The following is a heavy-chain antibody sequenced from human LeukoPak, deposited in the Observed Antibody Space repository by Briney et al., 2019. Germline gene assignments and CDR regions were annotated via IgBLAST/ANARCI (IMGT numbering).Heavy chain of an antibody. CDR1: GFTFSSYA. CDR3: AKGGMVRGVMNY. CDR2: ISGSDGST. D-gene: IGHD3-10*01. Sequence: GGSLRLSCAASGFTFSSYAMSWVRQAPGKGLEWVSAISGSDGSTYYADPVKGRFTISRDNSKNTLYLQMNSLRAEDTAVYYCAKGGMVRGVMNYWGQGTLVTVSS. J-gene: IGHJ4*02. V-gene: IGHV3-23*01.